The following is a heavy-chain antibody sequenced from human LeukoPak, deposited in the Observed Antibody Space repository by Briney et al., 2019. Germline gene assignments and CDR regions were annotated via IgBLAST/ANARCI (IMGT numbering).Heavy chain of an antibody. CDR2: ISGSGGST. Sequence: GGSLRLSCAASGFTFSSYAMSWVRQAPGKGLEWVSAISGSGGSTYYADSVKGRFTISRDNSKNTLYLQMNSLRAEDTAVYYCAKDTSAHSGSYLPRAFDIWGQGTMVTVSS. D-gene: IGHD1-26*01. V-gene: IGHV3-23*01. J-gene: IGHJ3*02. CDR1: GFTFSSYA. CDR3: AKDTSAHSGSYLPRAFDI.